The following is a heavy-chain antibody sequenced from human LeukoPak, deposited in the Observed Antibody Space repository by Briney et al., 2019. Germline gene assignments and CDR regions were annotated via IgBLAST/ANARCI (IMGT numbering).Heavy chain of an antibody. CDR2: ISHEGSNK. J-gene: IGHJ4*02. D-gene: IGHD1-26*01. V-gene: IGHV3-30*18. CDR3: AKDGSGSYSYFDY. CDR1: VFTFKTYW. Sequence: GGSLTLSCAASVFTFKTYWIRGVPQAPPKALEGGAVISHEGSNKHYVDSVKGRFTISRDNSQNILYMRMNSLRAEDTAVYFCAKDGSGSYSYFDYWGPGTLVTVSS.